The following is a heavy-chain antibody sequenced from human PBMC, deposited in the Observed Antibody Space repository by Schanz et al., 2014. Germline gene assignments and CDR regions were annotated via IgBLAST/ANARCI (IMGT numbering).Heavy chain of an antibody. CDR2: ISYDGNTK. CDR1: GFTFNSYA. V-gene: IGHV3-30-3*01. D-gene: IGHD2-15*01. CDR3: ARVRYCSGGRCYQDNWFDP. Sequence: VQLLESGGGLAQPGGSLRLSCAASGFTFNSYAFHWVRQAPGKGLEWVALISYDGNTKYYADSVKGRFTISRDNSKNTLYLQMNSLRAEDTAVYYCARVRYCSGGRCYQDNWFDPWGQGTLVIVSS. J-gene: IGHJ5*02.